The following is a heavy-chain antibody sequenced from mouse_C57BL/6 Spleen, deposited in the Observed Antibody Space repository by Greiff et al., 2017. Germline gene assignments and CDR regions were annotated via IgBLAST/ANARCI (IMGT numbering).Heavy chain of an antibody. V-gene: IGHV5-6*01. Sequence: EVKLVESGGDLVKPGGSLKLSCAASGFTFSSYGMSWVRQTPDKRLEWVATISSGGSYTYYPDSVKGRFTISRDNAKNTLYLQMSSLKSEDTAMYYCARQADYYGSSYGWYFDVWGTGTTVTVSS. J-gene: IGHJ1*03. CDR2: ISSGGSYT. CDR3: ARQADYYGSSYGWYFDV. CDR1: GFTFSSYG. D-gene: IGHD1-1*01.